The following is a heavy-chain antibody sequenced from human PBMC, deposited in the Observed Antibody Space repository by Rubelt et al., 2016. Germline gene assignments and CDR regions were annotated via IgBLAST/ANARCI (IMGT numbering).Heavy chain of an antibody. CDR2: IIPVVATA. CDR1: GGPFDDYA. D-gene: IGHD5-18*01. Sequence: QVQLVQSGAEVKRPGSSVRISCKASGGPFDDYAVSWVRQAPGQGLEWMGRIIPVVATAAYAQKFQGRVTITADESTSTAYMELSSLSSEETAVYYCARRGYSYGLLFDYWGQGTLVTVSS. V-gene: IGHV1-69*11. J-gene: IGHJ4*02. CDR3: ARRGYSYGLLFDY.